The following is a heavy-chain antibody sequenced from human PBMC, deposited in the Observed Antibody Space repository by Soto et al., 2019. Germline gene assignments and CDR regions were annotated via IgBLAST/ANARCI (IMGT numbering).Heavy chain of an antibody. CDR1: GFIFSSYG. V-gene: IGHV3-30*18. CDR3: TKDPHFDY. CDR2: ISYHGKTI. Sequence: QVQLVESGGGVVQPGRSLRLSCAASGFIFSSYGMHWVRQAPGRGLEWVAAISYHGKTIYYADSVKGRFTISRDNSRKTLDLQMSSLRPDDTAVYYCTKDPHFDYWGQGTLVTVSS. J-gene: IGHJ4*02.